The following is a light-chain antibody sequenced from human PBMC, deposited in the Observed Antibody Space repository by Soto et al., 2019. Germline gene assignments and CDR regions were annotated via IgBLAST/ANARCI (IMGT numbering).Light chain of an antibody. CDR3: QQYNTYST. Sequence: IQFTQSPSSLSASVAYRVTITCRASQSISRWLAWYQQKPGKAPKALIYDASTLRSGVPSRFSGGGSGTEFTLTISSLKPDDFATYYCQQYNTYSTFGQGTRLEIK. CDR2: DAS. V-gene: IGKV1-5*01. J-gene: IGKJ5*01. CDR1: QSISRW.